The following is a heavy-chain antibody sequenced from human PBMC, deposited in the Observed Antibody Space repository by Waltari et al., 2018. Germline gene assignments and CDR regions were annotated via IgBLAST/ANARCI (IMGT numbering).Heavy chain of an antibody. J-gene: IGHJ4*02. V-gene: IGHV3-30-3*01. CDR2: ISYDGSNK. Sequence: QVQLVESGGGVVQPGRSLRLSCAASGFTFSSYAMHWVRQAPGKGLEWVAVISYDGSNKYYADSVKGRFTISRDNSKNTLYLQMNSLRAEDTAVYYCARENIAVAGTHYFDYWGQGTLVTVSS. CDR1: GFTFSSYA. D-gene: IGHD6-19*01. CDR3: ARENIAVAGTHYFDY.